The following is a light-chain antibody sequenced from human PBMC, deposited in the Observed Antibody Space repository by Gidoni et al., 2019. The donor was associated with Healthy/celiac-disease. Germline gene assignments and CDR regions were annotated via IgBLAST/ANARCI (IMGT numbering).Light chain of an antibody. J-gene: IGKJ1*01. CDR3: QQRSNWPPWT. CDR1: QSVSSY. CDR2: DAS. V-gene: IGKV3-11*01. Sequence: EIVLTQSPATLSLSPGERATLSCRASQSVSSYLAWYQQKPGQAPRLLIYDASSRATGIPARFSGSGSGTDFTLTISSLEPEDFAVYYCQQRSNWPPWTFXQXTKVEIK.